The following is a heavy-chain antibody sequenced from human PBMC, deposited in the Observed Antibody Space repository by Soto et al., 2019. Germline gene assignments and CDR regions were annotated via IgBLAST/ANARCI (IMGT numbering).Heavy chain of an antibody. CDR3: SRDDVYCSGGSCYGVSMDV. CDR2: IQSGGST. V-gene: IGHV3-66*01. Sequence: EVQLVESGGDLVQPGGSLRLSCAASGFTVSSHYMNWVRQAPGKGLEWVSLIQSGGSTFYADSVKGRFTISRDNSKNTLFLQMNILRVEDTAMYYCSRDDVYCSGGSCYGVSMDVWGRGTTVTVSS. CDR1: GFTVSSHY. J-gene: IGHJ6*03. D-gene: IGHD2-15*01.